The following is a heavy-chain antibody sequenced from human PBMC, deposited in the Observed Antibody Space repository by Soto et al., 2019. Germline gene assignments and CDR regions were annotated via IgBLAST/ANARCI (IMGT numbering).Heavy chain of an antibody. J-gene: IGHJ4*02. V-gene: IGHV4-31*03. Sequence: SETLSVTCTVSGGCISSGGYYWNRIRQHPGKGLEWIGYIYYSGSTYYNPSLKSRVTISVDTSKNQFSLKLSSVTAADTAVYYCARENYDSSGYLGYWGQGTLVTVSS. CDR2: IYYSGST. CDR3: ARENYDSSGYLGY. CDR1: GGCISSGGYY. D-gene: IGHD3-22*01.